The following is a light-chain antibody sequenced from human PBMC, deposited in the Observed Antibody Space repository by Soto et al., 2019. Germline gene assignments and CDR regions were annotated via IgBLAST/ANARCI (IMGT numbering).Light chain of an antibody. CDR3: QQYYDTPYT. CDR2: WAS. V-gene: IGKV4-1*01. CDR1: QSVLYSSNNKNY. Sequence: DIVMTQSPDSLAVSLGERATINCKSSQSVLYSSNNKNYLSWYQQKPGQPPKLLIYWASTRESGVPDRFSASGSATDFTLTISSLQAEDVALYYCQQYYDTPYTFGQGTKLEIK. J-gene: IGKJ2*01.